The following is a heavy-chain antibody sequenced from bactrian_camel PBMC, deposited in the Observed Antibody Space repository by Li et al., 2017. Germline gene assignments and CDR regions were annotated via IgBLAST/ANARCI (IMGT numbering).Heavy chain of an antibody. D-gene: IGHD3*01. J-gene: IGHJ4*01. V-gene: IGHV3S1*01. Sequence: QVQLVESGGGLVQPGGSSRLSCAASGFTLRNYWITWVRQAPVKGLEWVSNINTGGVVTNYADSVKGRFTISGDNNKNTLYLQMNSLQTEDTGVYYCTTDSYGWRLLPHWWGQGTQVTVS. CDR2: INTGGVVT. CDR3: TTDSYGWRLLPHW. CDR1: GFTLRNYW.